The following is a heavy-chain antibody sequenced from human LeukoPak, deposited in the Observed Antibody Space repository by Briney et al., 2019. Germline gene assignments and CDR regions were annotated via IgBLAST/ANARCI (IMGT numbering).Heavy chain of an antibody. D-gene: IGHD6-13*01. CDR2: IIAIFGTA. CDR3: ARVGLSQQPEYYYYYYAIDV. J-gene: IGHJ6*02. Sequence: GSSVKVSCKSSGGTFSSYALSWVRQAPGQGLEWMGGIIAIFGTANYAQKFQGRVTITADESRSTAYMELSSLRSEDTAVYYCARVGLSQQPEYYYYYYAIDVWGQGTTVTVSS. CDR1: GGTFSSYA. V-gene: IGHV1-69*01.